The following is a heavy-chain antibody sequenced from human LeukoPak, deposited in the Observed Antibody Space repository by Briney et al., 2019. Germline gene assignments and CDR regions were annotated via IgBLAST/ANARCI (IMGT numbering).Heavy chain of an antibody. Sequence: GGSLRLSCVASGFSFSKYGMHWARHVPGKGLQGLASIWYDGHNKYYADSVKGRFTISRDNSKNTLFLEMNDLKAEDTAVYYCAREWGLIAVAGGPGYWGQGTLVTVSS. CDR3: AREWGLIAVAGGPGY. V-gene: IGHV3-33*01. J-gene: IGHJ4*02. CDR1: GFSFSKYG. D-gene: IGHD2-21*01. CDR2: IWYDGHNK.